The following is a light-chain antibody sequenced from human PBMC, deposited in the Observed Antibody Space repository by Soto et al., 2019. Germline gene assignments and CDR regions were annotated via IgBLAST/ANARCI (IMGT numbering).Light chain of an antibody. Sequence: DIQMTHSPSTLSASVGDRVIITCRASQSISAWLAWYQQKPGKAPKLLIYKASSLESGVPSRFSGSGSGTEFTLTISGLQPDDFATYYCQQYNSNPLTFGGGTKVEIK. CDR2: KAS. V-gene: IGKV1-5*03. CDR3: QQYNSNPLT. CDR1: QSISAW. J-gene: IGKJ4*01.